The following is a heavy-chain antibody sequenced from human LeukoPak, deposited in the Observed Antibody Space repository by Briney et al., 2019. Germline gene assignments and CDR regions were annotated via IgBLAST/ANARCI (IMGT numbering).Heavy chain of an antibody. J-gene: IGHJ4*02. V-gene: IGHV3-48*01. CDR1: GFTFSSYS. CDR2: ISGTSNTI. Sequence: GGSLRLSCVGSGFTFSSYSMNWVGQAPGKGLEWVSYISGTSNTIYYADSVKGRFTVSRDNAKNSLYLQMNSLRAEDTAIYYCARDLGSYSTGWYMGFDYWGQGTLVTVSS. D-gene: IGHD6-19*01. CDR3: ARDLGSYSTGWYMGFDY.